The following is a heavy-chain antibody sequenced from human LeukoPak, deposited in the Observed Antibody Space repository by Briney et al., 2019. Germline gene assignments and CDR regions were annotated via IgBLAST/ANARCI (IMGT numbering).Heavy chain of an antibody. Sequence: PSETLSLTCSVSGGSISSYYWNWIRQPAGKGLEWIGRIYSSGGTSYNPSLKSRVAMSVDTSKNQFSLKMTSVTAADTAIYYCARGLSYSSSWAFDYWGQGTLVTVSS. D-gene: IGHD6-13*01. V-gene: IGHV4-4*07. CDR2: IYSSGGT. CDR1: GGSISSYY. J-gene: IGHJ4*02. CDR3: ARGLSYSSSWAFDY.